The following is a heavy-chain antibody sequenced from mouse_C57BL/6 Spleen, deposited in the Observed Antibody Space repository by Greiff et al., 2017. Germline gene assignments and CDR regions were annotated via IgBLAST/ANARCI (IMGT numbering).Heavy chain of an antibody. V-gene: IGHV1-82*01. CDR3: AGEGDYYGSRAWIAY. J-gene: IGHJ3*01. CDR2: IYPGDGDT. CDR1: GYAFSSSW. D-gene: IGHD1-1*01. Sequence: VQLQQSGPELVKPGASVKISCKASGYAFSSSWMNWVKQRPGKGLEWIGRIYPGDGDTNYNGKFKGKATLTADKSSRAAYLQLSSLTSEDSAVYFGAGEGDYYGSRAWIAYWGQGTLVTVSA.